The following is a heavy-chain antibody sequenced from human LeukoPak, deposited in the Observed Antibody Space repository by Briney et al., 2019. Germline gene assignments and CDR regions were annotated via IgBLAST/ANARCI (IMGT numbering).Heavy chain of an antibody. J-gene: IGHJ6*03. D-gene: IGHD3-9*01. CDR2: INPSGGST. CDR1: GYTFTSYY. CDR3: ARGVTYYDILDYYYYYMDV. V-gene: IGHV1-46*01. Sequence: ASVKVSCKASGYTFTSYYMHWVRQAPGQGLEWMGIINPSGGSTSYARKFQGRVTMTRDMSTSTVYMELSSLRSEDTAVYYCARGVTYYDILDYYYYYMDVWGKGTTVTISS.